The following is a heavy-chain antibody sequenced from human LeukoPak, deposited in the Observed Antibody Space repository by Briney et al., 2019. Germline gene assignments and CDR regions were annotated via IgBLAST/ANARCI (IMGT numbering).Heavy chain of an antibody. D-gene: IGHD1-7*01. CDR3: ARDSGNYLDAFDI. CDR1: GFTFSSYS. Sequence: GGSLRLSCAASGFTFSSYSMNWVRQAPGKGLEWVSSISSSSSYIYYADSVKGRFTISRDNAKNSLYLQMNSLRAEATAVYYCARDSGNYLDAFDIWGQGTMVTVSS. CDR2: ISSSSSYI. V-gene: IGHV3-21*01. J-gene: IGHJ3*02.